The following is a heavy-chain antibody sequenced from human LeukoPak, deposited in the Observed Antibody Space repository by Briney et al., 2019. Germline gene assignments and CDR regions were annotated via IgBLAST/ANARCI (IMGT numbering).Heavy chain of an antibody. CDR3: ARYKGRYCSSTSCPSDAFDI. J-gene: IGHJ3*02. CDR1: GGSISSVDYY. CDR2: IYYSGST. V-gene: IGHV4-30-4*01. Sequence: SETLSLTCTVSGGSISSVDYYWSWIRQPPGKGLEWIGYIYYSGSTYYNPSLKSRVTISVDTSKNQFSLKLSSVTAADTAVYYCARYKGRYCSSTSCPSDAFDIWGQGTMVTVSS. D-gene: IGHD2-2*01.